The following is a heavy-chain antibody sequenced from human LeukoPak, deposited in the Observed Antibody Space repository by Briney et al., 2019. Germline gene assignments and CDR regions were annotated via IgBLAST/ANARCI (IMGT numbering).Heavy chain of an antibody. D-gene: IGHD2/OR15-2a*01. Sequence: PSETLSLTCSVSGDSISSVYWSWLPQRPGMESKWFRNLYFSGSTNYNTSLKSRVNITGNTSKTPFSLNLRSVTAADTAVYFCAGVRPTVSRVGTTSSYHFFYNVWGKGTTVTVSS. CDR2: LYFSGST. J-gene: IGHJ6*04. V-gene: IGHV4-59*01. CDR1: GDSISSVY. CDR3: AGVRPTVSRVGTTSSYHFFYNV.